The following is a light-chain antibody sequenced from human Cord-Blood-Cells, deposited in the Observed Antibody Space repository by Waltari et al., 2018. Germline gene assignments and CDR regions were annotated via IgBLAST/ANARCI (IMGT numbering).Light chain of an antibody. CDR2: WAS. V-gene: IGKV4-1*01. CDR1: QSVLYSSNNKNY. J-gene: IGKJ3*01. CDR3: QQYYSTPFT. Sequence: DIVMTQSPDSLAVSLGERAAINCKCSQSVLYSSNNKNYLAWYQQKPGQPPKLLIYWASTRESGVPDRFSGSGSGTDFTLTISSLQAEDVAFYYCQQYYSTPFTFGPGTKVDIK.